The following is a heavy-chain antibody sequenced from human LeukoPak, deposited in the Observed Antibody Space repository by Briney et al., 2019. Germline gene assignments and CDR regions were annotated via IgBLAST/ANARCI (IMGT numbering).Heavy chain of an antibody. CDR1: GYTLTELS. CDR3: ATPTYGSGSYLDY. CDR2: FDPEDGET. Sequence: ASVKVSCKVSGYTLTELSMRWVRQAPGKGLEWMGGFDPEDGETIYAQKFQGRVTMTEDTSTDTAYMELSSLRSEDTAVYYCATPTYGSGSYLDYWGQGTLVTVSS. D-gene: IGHD3-10*01. V-gene: IGHV1-24*01. J-gene: IGHJ4*02.